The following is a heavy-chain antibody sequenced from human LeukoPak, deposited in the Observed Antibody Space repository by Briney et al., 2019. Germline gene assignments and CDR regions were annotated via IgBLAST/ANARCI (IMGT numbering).Heavy chain of an antibody. CDR3: ASRDPAEGFLQWLPDS. Sequence: GASVKVSCKPSGYTFTGYYMHWVRQAPGQGLEWMGRINPNSGGTNYAQKFDDRVTMTRDTSISTAYMELRRLRSDDTAVYYCASRDPAEGFLQWLPDSWGQGTLVTVSS. CDR2: INPNSGGT. J-gene: IGHJ4*02. D-gene: IGHD3-3*01. CDR1: GYTFTGYY. V-gene: IGHV1-2*06.